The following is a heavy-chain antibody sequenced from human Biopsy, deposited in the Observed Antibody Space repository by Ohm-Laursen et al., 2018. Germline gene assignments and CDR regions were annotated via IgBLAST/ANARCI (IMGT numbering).Heavy chain of an antibody. J-gene: IGHJ1*01. CDR2: FAPENGKT. CDR1: GYTLTALS. CDR3: ATKLTGYFHH. D-gene: IGHD3-9*01. Sequence: ASVKVSYKVSGYTLTALSMHWVRQAPGRGLEWMGGFAPENGKTIYAQKFQGRITMTEDTSTDTAYMELRSLRSDDTAVYYCATKLTGYFHHWGQGTLVIVSS. V-gene: IGHV1-24*01.